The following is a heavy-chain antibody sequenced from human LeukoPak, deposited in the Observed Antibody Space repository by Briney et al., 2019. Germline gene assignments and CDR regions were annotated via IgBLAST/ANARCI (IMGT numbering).Heavy chain of an antibody. V-gene: IGHV4-59*08. J-gene: IGHJ4*02. CDR1: GGSISSYY. Sequence: SETLSLTCTVSGGSISSYYWSWIRQSPGKGLEWIGYIYHTGSTGYNPSLKSRVTISLDTAKNQFSLNLASATAADTAVYYCARRTIGYYFDFWGQGTPVTVSS. CDR3: ARRTIGYYFDF. CDR2: IYHTGST. D-gene: IGHD5-24*01.